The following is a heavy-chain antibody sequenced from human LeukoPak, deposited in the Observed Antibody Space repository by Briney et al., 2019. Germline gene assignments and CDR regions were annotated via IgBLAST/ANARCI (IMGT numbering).Heavy chain of an antibody. Sequence: PSQTLSLTCTVSGGSISSGGYYWSWIRQHPGKGLEWIGYIYYSGSTNYNPSLKSRVTISVDTSKNQFSLKLSSVTAADTAVYYCARYSGSYGAFDIWGQGTMVTVSS. J-gene: IGHJ3*02. CDR2: IYYSGST. D-gene: IGHD1-26*01. CDR3: ARYSGSYGAFDI. CDR1: GGSISSGGYY. V-gene: IGHV4-31*03.